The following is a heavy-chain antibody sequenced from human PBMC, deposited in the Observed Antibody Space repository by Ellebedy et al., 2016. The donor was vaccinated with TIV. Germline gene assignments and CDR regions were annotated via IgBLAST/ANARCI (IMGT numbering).Heavy chain of an antibody. J-gene: IGHJ3*02. CDR2: SSTSGSTI. Sequence: GESLKISCAASGFTFRSYEMNWVRQAPGKGLEWVSYSSTSGSTIYYADSVKGRFTISRDNAKNSLYLQMHSLRAEDTAVYYCVRDRRAFDIWGQGTMVTVSS. CDR1: GFTFRSYE. V-gene: IGHV3-48*03. CDR3: VRDRRAFDI.